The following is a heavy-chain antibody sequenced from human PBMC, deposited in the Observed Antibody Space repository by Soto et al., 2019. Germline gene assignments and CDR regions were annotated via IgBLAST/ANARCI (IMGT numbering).Heavy chain of an antibody. D-gene: IGHD1-26*01. Sequence: GASVKVSCKASGYTFTSYDINWVRQATGQGLEWMGWMNPNSGNTGYAQKFQGRISMTRNTSISTAYMELSSLRSDDTAVYYCARIGMRWFDPWGQGTLVTGSS. CDR2: MNPNSGNT. J-gene: IGHJ5*02. V-gene: IGHV1-8*01. CDR1: GYTFTSYD. CDR3: ARIGMRWFDP.